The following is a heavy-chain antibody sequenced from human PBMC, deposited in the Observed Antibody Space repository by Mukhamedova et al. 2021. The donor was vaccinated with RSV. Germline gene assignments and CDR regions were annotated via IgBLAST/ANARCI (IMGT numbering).Heavy chain of an antibody. CDR2: ISSSGSSI. J-gene: IGHJ4*02. D-gene: IGHD2-2*02. CDR3: ARDHCSSTTCYRFDY. V-gene: IGHV3-48*03. Sequence: YISSSGSSIYYADSVKGRITISRDNAKNSLYLQMDSLRAEDTAVYYCARDHCSSTTCYRFDYWGQGTLVTVSS.